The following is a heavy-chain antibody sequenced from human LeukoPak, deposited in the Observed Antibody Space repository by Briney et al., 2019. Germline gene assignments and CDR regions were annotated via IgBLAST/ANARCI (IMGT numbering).Heavy chain of an antibody. D-gene: IGHD2-21*02. Sequence: ASVKVSCKASGYTFTSYGISWVRQAPGQGLEWMGWISAYNGNTNYAQKLQGRVTMTTGTSTSTAYMELRSLRSDDTAVYYCARDRGVTTPYYYYMDVWGKGTTVTVSS. CDR1: GYTFTSYG. J-gene: IGHJ6*03. CDR3: ARDRGVTTPYYYYMDV. CDR2: ISAYNGNT. V-gene: IGHV1-18*01.